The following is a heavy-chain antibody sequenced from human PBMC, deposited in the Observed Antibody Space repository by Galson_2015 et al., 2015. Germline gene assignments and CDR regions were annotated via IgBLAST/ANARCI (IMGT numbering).Heavy chain of an antibody. CDR1: GFTFSSYD. Sequence: SLRLSCAASGFTFSSYDMHWVRQAPGKGLEWVSTIGSSGDSYYAGSVKGRFTISRENAKNSFYLQMNSLRAGDTAVYYCARGHVRGYYGSGTDYWGQGTLVPVSS. CDR2: IGSSGDS. CDR3: ARGHVRGYYGSGTDY. D-gene: IGHD3-10*01. J-gene: IGHJ4*02. V-gene: IGHV3-13*01.